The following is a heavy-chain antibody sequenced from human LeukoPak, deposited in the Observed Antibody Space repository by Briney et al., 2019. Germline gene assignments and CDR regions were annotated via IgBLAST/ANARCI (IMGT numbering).Heavy chain of an antibody. V-gene: IGHV3-23*01. J-gene: IGHJ4*02. CDR3: ARDKLPYYYDSSGLGD. D-gene: IGHD3-22*01. Sequence: GGSLRLSCAASGFTFSNYATSWVRQAPGKGLEWVSDISGSGGNTYYAGSVRGRFTISRDNSKNTLYLQMNSLRAEDTAVYYCARDKLPYYYDSSGLGDWGQGTLVTVSS. CDR1: GFTFSNYA. CDR2: ISGSGGNT.